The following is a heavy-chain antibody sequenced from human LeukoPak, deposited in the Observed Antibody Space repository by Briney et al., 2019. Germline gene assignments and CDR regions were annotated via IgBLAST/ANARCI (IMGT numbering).Heavy chain of an antibody. Sequence: SETLSLTCTVSGGSISSGSYYWNWIRQPAGKGLEWIGRTYTSGSTNYNPSLKSRVTMSVDTSKNQFSLKLSSVTAADTAVYFCASGAFGVVRVWGKGTTVTVSS. V-gene: IGHV4-61*02. CDR2: TYTSGST. CDR3: ASGAFGVVRV. J-gene: IGHJ6*04. D-gene: IGHD3-3*01. CDR1: GGSISSGSYY.